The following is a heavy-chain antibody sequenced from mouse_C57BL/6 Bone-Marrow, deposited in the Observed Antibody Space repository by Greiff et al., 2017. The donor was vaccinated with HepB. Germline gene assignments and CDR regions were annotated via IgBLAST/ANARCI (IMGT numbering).Heavy chain of an antibody. CDR3: ARRDYGSSHDY. J-gene: IGHJ2*01. CDR2: IRNKANGYTT. V-gene: IGHV7-3*01. Sequence: EVKLVESGGGLVQPGGSLSLSCAASGFTFTDYYMSWVRQPPGKALEWLGFIRNKANGYTTEYSASVKGRFTISRDNSQSILYLQMNALRAEDSATYYCARRDYGSSHDYWGQGTTLTVSS. CDR1: GFTFTDYY. D-gene: IGHD1-1*01.